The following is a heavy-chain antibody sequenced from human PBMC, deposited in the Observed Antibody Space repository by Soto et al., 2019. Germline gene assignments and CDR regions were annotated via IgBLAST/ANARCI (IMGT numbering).Heavy chain of an antibody. Sequence: GESLKISCKGSGYSFTSYWIGWVRQMPGKGLEWMGIIYPGDSDTRYSPSFQGQVTISADKSISTAYLQWSGLKASDTAMYYCARHPIVVVPAAIWAAFDIWGQGTMVTVSS. CDR1: GYSFTSYW. CDR2: IYPGDSDT. J-gene: IGHJ3*02. D-gene: IGHD2-2*02. CDR3: ARHPIVVVPAAIWAAFDI. V-gene: IGHV5-51*01.